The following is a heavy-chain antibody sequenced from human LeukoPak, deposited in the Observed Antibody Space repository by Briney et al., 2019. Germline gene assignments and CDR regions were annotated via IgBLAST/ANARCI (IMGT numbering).Heavy chain of an antibody. J-gene: IGHJ6*02. CDR2: ISAYNGNT. CDR3: ARDPGYSSGWFYYYYGMDV. D-gene: IGHD6-19*01. Sequence: ASVKVSCKASGYTFTSYGTSWVRQAPGQGLEWMGWISAYNGNTNYAQKLQGRVTMTTDTSTSTAYMELRSLRSDDTAVYYCARDPGYSSGWFYYYYGMDVWGQGTTVTVSS. CDR1: GYTFTSYG. V-gene: IGHV1-18*01.